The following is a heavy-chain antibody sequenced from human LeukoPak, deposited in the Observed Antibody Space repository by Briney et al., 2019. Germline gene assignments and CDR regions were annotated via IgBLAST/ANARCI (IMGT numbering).Heavy chain of an antibody. CDR2: ISSSSSYI. CDR1: GFTFSSYS. V-gene: IGHV3-21*01. J-gene: IGHJ4*02. Sequence: NPGGSLRLSCAASGFTFSSYSMNWVRQAPGKGLEWVSSISSSSSYIYYADSVKGRFTISRDNAKNSLYLQMNSLRAEDTAVYYCARDPDSSGYYYFDYWGQGTLVTVSS. CDR3: ARDPDSSGYYYFDY. D-gene: IGHD3-22*01.